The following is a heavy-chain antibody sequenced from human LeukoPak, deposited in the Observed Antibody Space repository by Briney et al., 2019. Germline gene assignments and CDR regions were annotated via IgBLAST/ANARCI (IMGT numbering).Heavy chain of an antibody. V-gene: IGHV4-4*02. J-gene: IGHJ5*02. CDR3: ARDSGYDFGLSRFDP. D-gene: IGHD5-12*01. Sequence: SETLSLTCAVSGGSITSNNWWSWVRQPPGKGLEWIGEMYHSGSTNYNPSLKSRVTISVDKSKNQFSLKLTSVTAADTAVYYCARDSGYDFGLSRFDPWGQGTLVTVSS. CDR2: MYHSGST. CDR1: GGSITSNNW.